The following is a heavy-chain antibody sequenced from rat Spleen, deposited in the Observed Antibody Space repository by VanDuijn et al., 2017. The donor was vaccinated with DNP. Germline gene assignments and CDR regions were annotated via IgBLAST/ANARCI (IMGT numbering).Heavy chain of an antibody. CDR3: TTANSYGFAY. J-gene: IGHJ3*01. CDR2: ISDDGGST. V-gene: IGHV5-20*01. Sequence: EVQMVESGGGLVQPGRSLKLSCAASGFTFSDYYMAWVRQAPPKGLEWVATISDDGGSTYYRDSVKGRFTISRDNAKSTLYLQMDSLRSEDTATYYCTTANSYGFAYWGQGTLVTVSS. D-gene: IGHD1-2*01. CDR1: GFTFSDYY.